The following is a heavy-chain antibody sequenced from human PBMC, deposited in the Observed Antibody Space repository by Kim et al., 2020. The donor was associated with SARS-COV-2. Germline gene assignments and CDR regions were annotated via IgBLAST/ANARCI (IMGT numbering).Heavy chain of an antibody. Sequence: LKSRVTISVDTSKNQFSLKLSSVTAADTAVYYCARSRDGYKYYYYYYMDVWGKGTTVTVSS. V-gene: IGHV4-39*01. J-gene: IGHJ6*03. CDR3: ARSRDGYKYYYYYYMDV. D-gene: IGHD5-12*01.